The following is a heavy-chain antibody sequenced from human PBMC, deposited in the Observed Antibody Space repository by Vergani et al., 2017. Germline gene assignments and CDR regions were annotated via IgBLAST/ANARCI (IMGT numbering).Heavy chain of an antibody. CDR2: VYSSGST. Sequence: QVQLRESGPGLVRPSQTLSLTCTVSGGSISGGRYYWNWIRQPAGKGLEWIGRVYSSGSTNYNPSLKSRVTMSVDTSKNQFSLKLSSVTAADTAVYYCASGLARSWSAELGYWGQGTLVTVSS. CDR1: GGSISGGRYY. V-gene: IGHV4-61*02. J-gene: IGHJ4*02. CDR3: ASGLARSWSAELGY. D-gene: IGHD6-13*01.